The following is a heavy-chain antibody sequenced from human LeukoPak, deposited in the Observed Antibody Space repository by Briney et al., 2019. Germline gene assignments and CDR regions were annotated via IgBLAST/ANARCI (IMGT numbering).Heavy chain of an antibody. Sequence: SETLPLTCTVSGGSISSYYWSWIRQPAGKGLEWIGRIYTSGSTNYNPSLKSRVTMSVDTSKNQFSLKLSSVTAADTPVYYCARDRVRYSYGGVQDYFDYWGQGTLVTVSS. V-gene: IGHV4-4*07. CDR1: GGSISSYY. J-gene: IGHJ4*02. D-gene: IGHD5-18*01. CDR2: IYTSGST. CDR3: ARDRVRYSYGGVQDYFDY.